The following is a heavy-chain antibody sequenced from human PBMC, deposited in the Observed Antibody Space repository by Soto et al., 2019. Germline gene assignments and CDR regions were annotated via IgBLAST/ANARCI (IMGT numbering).Heavy chain of an antibody. CDR1: GFSLSTSGVG. V-gene: IGHV2-5*02. Sequence: QITLKESGPTLVKPTQTLTLTCTFSGFSLSTSGVGVGWIRQPPGKALEWLALIYWDDDKRYSPSLKSRLTITKVTSKNQVVLTMTKMDLVDTATYYCAQSGEITGITTGAFDIWGQGTMVTVSS. J-gene: IGHJ3*02. CDR2: IYWDDDK. CDR3: AQSGEITGITTGAFDI. D-gene: IGHD1-7*01.